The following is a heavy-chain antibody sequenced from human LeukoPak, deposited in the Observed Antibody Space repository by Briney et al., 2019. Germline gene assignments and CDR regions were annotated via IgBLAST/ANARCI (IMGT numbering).Heavy chain of an antibody. D-gene: IGHD4-17*01. J-gene: IGHJ4*02. CDR3: AKGGTVTAYYFDY. V-gene: IGHV3-9*03. Sequence: HSGGSLRLSCAASGFTFNDYAMHWVRQAPGKGLEWVSGISWNSGSIGYADSVKGRFTISRDNAKNSLYLQMNSLRAEDMALYYCAKGGTVTAYYFDYWGQGTLVTVSS. CDR2: ISWNSGSI. CDR1: GFTFNDYA.